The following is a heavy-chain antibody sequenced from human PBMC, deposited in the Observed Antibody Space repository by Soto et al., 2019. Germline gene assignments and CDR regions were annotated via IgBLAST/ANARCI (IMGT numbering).Heavy chain of an antibody. Sequence: SETLSLTCTVSGGSISSYYWSWIRQPPGKGLEWIGYIYYSGSTNYNPSLKSRVTISVDTSKNQFSLKLSSVTAADTAVYYCARDGDSSSWDNWFDPWGQGTLVTVSS. CDR1: GGSISSYY. CDR3: ARDGDSSSWDNWFDP. D-gene: IGHD6-13*01. CDR2: IYYSGST. J-gene: IGHJ5*02. V-gene: IGHV4-59*01.